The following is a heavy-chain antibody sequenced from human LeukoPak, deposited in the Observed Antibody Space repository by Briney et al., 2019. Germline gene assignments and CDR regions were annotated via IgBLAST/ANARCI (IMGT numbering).Heavy chain of an antibody. D-gene: IGHD4-11*01. V-gene: IGHV7-4-1*02. CDR2: INTNTGNP. CDR3: AREGGRRPDYNYFDS. Sequence: ASVKVSCKASGYTFTSYAMNWVRQAPGQGLEWMGWINTNTGNPTYAQGFTGWFVISFDTSVSAAYLQISSLKAEDTAVYYCAREGGRRPDYNYFDSWGQGTLVTVSS. CDR1: GYTFTSYA. J-gene: IGHJ4*02.